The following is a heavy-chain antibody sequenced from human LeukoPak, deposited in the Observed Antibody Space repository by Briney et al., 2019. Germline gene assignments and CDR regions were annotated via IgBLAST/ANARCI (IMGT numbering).Heavy chain of an antibody. D-gene: IGHD6-19*01. Sequence: GGSLRLSCAASGFTFSNYGMNWVRQAPGKGLEWVAFIRNDGSNKYYADSVKGRFTISRDNPKNTLYLQMNSLRAEDTAVYYCAKERDTSSGWYGGAYWFDPWGQGTLVTVSS. CDR1: GFTFSNYG. CDR2: IRNDGSNK. CDR3: AKERDTSSGWYGGAYWFDP. V-gene: IGHV3-30*02. J-gene: IGHJ5*02.